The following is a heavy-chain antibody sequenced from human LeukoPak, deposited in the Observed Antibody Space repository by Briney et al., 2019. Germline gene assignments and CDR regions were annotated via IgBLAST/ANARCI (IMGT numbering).Heavy chain of an antibody. CDR2: IWYDGSNK. V-gene: IGHV3-33*01. Sequence: TGGSLRLSCAASGFTFSSYGMHWVRQAPGKGLEWVAVIWYDGSNKYYADSVKGRFTISRDDSKNTLYLQMNSLRAEDTAVYYRARDREDYYYYYGMDVWGRGTTVTVSS. D-gene: IGHD1-26*01. J-gene: IGHJ6*02. CDR1: GFTFSSYG. CDR3: ARDREDYYYYYGMDV.